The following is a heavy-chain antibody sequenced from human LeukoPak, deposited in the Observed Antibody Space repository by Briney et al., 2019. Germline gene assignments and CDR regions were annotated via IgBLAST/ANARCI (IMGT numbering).Heavy chain of an antibody. CDR2: ISYDGSNK. CDR3: ARSDGYNPFGY. Sequence: GGSLRLSCAASGFTFSSYAMYWVRQAPGKGLEWVAVISYDGSNKYYADSVKGRFTISRDNSKNTLYLQMNSLRAEDTAVYYCARSDGYNPFGYWGQGTLVTVSS. D-gene: IGHD5-24*01. V-gene: IGHV3-30-3*01. CDR1: GFTFSSYA. J-gene: IGHJ4*02.